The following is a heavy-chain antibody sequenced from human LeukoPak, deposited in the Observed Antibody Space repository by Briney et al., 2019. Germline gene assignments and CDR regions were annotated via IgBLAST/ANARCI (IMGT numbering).Heavy chain of an antibody. CDR2: INTDGSST. D-gene: IGHD6-6*01. J-gene: IGHJ4*02. CDR3: ARDPLSIAAPSADY. Sequence: PGGSLRLSCAASGFTFSSYWMHWVRQAPGKGLVWVSRINTDGSSTSYADSVKGRFTISRDNAKNTLYLQMNSLRAEDTAVYYCARDPLSIAAPSADYWGQGTLVIVSS. CDR1: GFTFSSYW. V-gene: IGHV3-74*01.